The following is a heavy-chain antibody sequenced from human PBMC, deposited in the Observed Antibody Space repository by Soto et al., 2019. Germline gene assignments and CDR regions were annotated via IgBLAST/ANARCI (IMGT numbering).Heavy chain of an antibody. Sequence: ASVKVSCKASGYTFTSYGISWVRQAPEQGLEWMGWNSAHNGNTNYAQKVKGRVTMTTDTSTSTAYMELRSLRSDDTAVFYCVRARHYSDSRGFFDYWGQGTLVTVSS. V-gene: IGHV1-18*04. J-gene: IGHJ4*02. CDR3: VRARHYSDSRGFFDY. CDR1: GYTFTSYG. CDR2: NSAHNGNT. D-gene: IGHD3-22*01.